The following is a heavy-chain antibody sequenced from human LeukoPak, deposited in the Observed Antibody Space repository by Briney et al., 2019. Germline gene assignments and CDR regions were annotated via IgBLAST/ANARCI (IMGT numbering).Heavy chain of an antibody. J-gene: IGHJ5*02. Sequence: PGGSLRLSCAASGFTFTSYWMSWVRQAPGKGLEWVANVRQDESDKYYVDSVKGRFTISRDNAKNSLYLQMNSLRAEDTAVYYCARDNTIFGVAHINHWGQGTLVTVSS. CDR2: VRQDESDK. CDR3: ARDNTIFGVAHINH. CDR1: GFTFTSYW. D-gene: IGHD3-3*01. V-gene: IGHV3-7*01.